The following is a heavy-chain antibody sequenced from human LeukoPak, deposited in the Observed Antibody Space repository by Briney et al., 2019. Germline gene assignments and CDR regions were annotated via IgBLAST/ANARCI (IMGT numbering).Heavy chain of an antibody. J-gene: IGHJ4*02. CDR1: GFTLSDYY. CDR2: VSNGGSSSI. Sequence: GGSLRLSCAASGFTLSDYYTTWIRQAPGKGLEWVSYVSNGGSSSILYADSVKGLFTAFRDYAKNSLYLQMNSLRADDTGVYYCARDKSNKGHDCWGQGTLVTVSS. V-gene: IGHV3-11*01. CDR3: ARDKSNKGHDC.